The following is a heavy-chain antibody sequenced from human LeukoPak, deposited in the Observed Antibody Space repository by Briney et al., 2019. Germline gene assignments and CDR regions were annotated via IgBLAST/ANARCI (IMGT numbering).Heavy chain of an antibody. J-gene: IGHJ6*03. Sequence: PGGSLGLSCAASGFTVSSNYMSWVRQAPGKGLEWVSVIYSGGSTYYADSVKGRFTISRDNSKSTLYIQMNTLRAEDTAVYYCTRDGDTGMVGGYYYYMDVWGKGTTVTVSS. CDR2: IYSGGST. CDR3: TRDGDTGMVGGYYYYMDV. CDR1: GFTVSSNY. V-gene: IGHV3-53*01. D-gene: IGHD5-18*01.